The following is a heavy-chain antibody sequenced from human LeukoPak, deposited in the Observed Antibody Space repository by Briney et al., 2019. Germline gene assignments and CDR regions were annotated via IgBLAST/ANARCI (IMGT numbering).Heavy chain of an antibody. D-gene: IGHD3-10*01. V-gene: IGHV3-23*01. CDR2: ISNGGTT. CDR3: AEFRLKTGG. J-gene: IGHJ4*02. Sequence: QTGGSLRLSCVASGFTFSSYAMTWVRQAPGKGLEWVSSISNGGTTYYADSVEGRFTISRDNSKNSLYLQMNSLRVEDAAIYYCAEFRLKTGGWGQGTLVTVSS. CDR1: GFTFSSYA.